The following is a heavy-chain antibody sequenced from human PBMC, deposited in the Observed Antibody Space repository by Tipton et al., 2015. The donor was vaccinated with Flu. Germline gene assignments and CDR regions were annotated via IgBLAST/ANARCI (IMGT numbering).Heavy chain of an antibody. V-gene: IGHV4-38-2*01. D-gene: IGHD4-11*01. Sequence: TLSLTCAVSGDSIRSDYFWGWIRQPPGKGLEWIATIHRSGSTKYNPSLKSRVTISVDTSKNQFYLEMRSVTAADMAVYYCAIRDFSNYVADPKIWFHRWGQGTLVTVSS. CDR2: IHRSGST. J-gene: IGHJ5*02. CDR3: AIRDFSNYVADPKIWFHR. CDR1: GDSIRSDYF.